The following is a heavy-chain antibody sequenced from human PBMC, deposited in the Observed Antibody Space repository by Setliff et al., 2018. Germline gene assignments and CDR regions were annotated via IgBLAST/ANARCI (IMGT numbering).Heavy chain of an antibody. J-gene: IGHJ3*02. Sequence: ASVKVSCKASGYIFTSYGFSWVRQAPGQGLEWMGWISTYNGKTNYAQKFQGRVTMTTDTSTSTAYMELRSLRSDDTAVYYCVRDRAAIVVGPPTAAFDIWGQGTMVTVSS. CDR2: ISTYNGKT. CDR1: GYIFTSYG. V-gene: IGHV1-18*01. CDR3: VRDRAAIVVGPPTAAFDI. D-gene: IGHD2-2*01.